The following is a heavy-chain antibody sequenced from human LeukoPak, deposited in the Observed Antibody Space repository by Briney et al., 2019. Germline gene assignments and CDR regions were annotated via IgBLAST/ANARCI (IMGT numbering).Heavy chain of an antibody. CDR2: INHSGST. CDR1: GGSFSGYY. J-gene: IGHJ4*02. V-gene: IGHV4-34*01. CDR3: ARANSGNFDY. D-gene: IGHD4-23*01. Sequence: SETLSLTCAVYGGSFSGYYWSWIRQPPGKGLEWIGEINHSGSTNYNPSLKSRVTISVDTFKNQFSLKLSSVTAADTAVYYCARANSGNFDYWGQGTLVTVSS.